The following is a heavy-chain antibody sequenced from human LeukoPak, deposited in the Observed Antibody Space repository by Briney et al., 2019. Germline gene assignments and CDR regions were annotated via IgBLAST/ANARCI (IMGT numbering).Heavy chain of an antibody. D-gene: IGHD5-12*01. J-gene: IGHJ5*02. CDR1: GYTFTSYY. CDR2: INPSGGST. CDR3: ARSSSIPWLRSWFDP. V-gene: IGHV1-46*01. Sequence: ASVKVSCKASGYTFTSYYMHWVRQAPGQGLEWMGIINPSGGSTSYAQKFQGRVTMTRDTSTSTVYMELSSLRSEDTAVYYCARSSSIPWLRSWFDPWGQGTLSPSPQ.